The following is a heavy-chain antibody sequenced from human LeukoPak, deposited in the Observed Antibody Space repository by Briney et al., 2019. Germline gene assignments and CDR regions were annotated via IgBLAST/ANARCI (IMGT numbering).Heavy chain of an antibody. J-gene: IGHJ4*02. V-gene: IGHV3-53*01. Sequence: PGGSLRLSCAASGFTVSSNYMSWVRQAPGKGLEWVSVIYSGGSTYYADSVKGRFTISRDNSKNTLYLQMNSLRAEDTAVYYCARGHCTNGVCFDYWGQGTLATVSS. CDR1: GFTVSSNY. D-gene: IGHD2-8*01. CDR2: IYSGGST. CDR3: ARGHCTNGVCFDY.